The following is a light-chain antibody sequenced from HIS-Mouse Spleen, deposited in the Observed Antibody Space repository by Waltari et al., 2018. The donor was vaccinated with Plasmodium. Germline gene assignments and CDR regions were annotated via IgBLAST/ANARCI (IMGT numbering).Light chain of an antibody. CDR1: ELPKQY. V-gene: IGLV3-25*03. Sequence: SYELTQPPSVSVSPGQTARIHCSGDELPKQYAYWYQQKPGQAPVLVIYKDSERPSGIPERFSGSSSGTTVTLTISGVQAEDEADYYCQSADSSGTYRVFGGGTKLTVL. CDR2: KDS. J-gene: IGLJ2*01. CDR3: QSADSSGTYRV.